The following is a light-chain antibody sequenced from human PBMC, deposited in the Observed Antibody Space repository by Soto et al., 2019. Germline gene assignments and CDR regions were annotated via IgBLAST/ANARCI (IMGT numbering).Light chain of an antibody. CDR1: QSVTNNY. CDR3: QQYGSSPIT. Sequence: EIVLTQSPGTLSLSPGERATLSCRASQSVTNNYLAWYQQKPGQAPRLLIYGASTRATGILDRFSGSGSGTDFTITISRLEPDDFAVYYCQQYGSSPITFGQGTRLEIK. J-gene: IGKJ5*01. CDR2: GAS. V-gene: IGKV3-20*01.